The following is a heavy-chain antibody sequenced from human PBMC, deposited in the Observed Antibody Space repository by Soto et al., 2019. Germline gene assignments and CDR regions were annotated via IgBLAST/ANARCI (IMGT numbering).Heavy chain of an antibody. D-gene: IGHD6-13*01. CDR3: ARDRIAAALNWFDP. Sequence: PGGSLRLSCAASGFTFSIYSMNWVRHAPGKGLEWVSSISSSSSYIYYADSVKGRFTISRDNAKNSLYLQMNSLRAEDTAVYYCARDRIAAALNWFDPWGQGTLVTVSS. CDR1: GFTFSIYS. J-gene: IGHJ5*02. CDR2: ISSSSSYI. V-gene: IGHV3-21*01.